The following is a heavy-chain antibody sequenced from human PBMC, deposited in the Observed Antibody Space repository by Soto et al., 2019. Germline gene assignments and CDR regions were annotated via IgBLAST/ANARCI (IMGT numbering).Heavy chain of an antibody. J-gene: IGHJ5*02. Sequence: QVQLQESGPGLVKPSGTLSLTCAVSGGSISSSNWWSWVRQPPGKGLEWIGEIYQSGSTNYNPSLKSRVTTSVDKSKNQFSLKLISVTAADTAVYYCARYVEYSSSWGWFDPWGQGTLVTVSS. CDR3: ARYVEYSSSWGWFDP. CDR1: GGSISSSNW. D-gene: IGHD6-13*01. CDR2: IYQSGST. V-gene: IGHV4-4*02.